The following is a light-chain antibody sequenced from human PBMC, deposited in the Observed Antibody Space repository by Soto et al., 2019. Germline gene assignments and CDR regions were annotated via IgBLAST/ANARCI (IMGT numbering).Light chain of an antibody. V-gene: IGKV3-15*01. Sequence: PGERAPLSCWASQSVSGSLGWYQQKPGQAPRLIIYGASTRATGIPARFTGSGSGTEFILTITSLQSEDSAVYYCQEYNTWPWTFGQGTKVDIK. CDR1: QSVSGS. CDR3: QEYNTWPWT. CDR2: GAS. J-gene: IGKJ1*01.